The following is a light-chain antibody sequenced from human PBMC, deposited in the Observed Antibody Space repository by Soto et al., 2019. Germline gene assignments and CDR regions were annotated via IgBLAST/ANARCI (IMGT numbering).Light chain of an antibody. V-gene: IGLV2-23*01. CDR3: SSYAGSGTFV. J-gene: IGLJ2*01. CDR2: EGT. Sequence: QSALTQPASVSGSPGQSITISCTGTSSDVGRYNLVSWYQQHPGKAPKLMIYEGTERPSGVSNRFSASKSANTASLTISGLQAEDDAHYHCSSYAGSGTFVFGGGTKVTVL. CDR1: SSDVGRYNL.